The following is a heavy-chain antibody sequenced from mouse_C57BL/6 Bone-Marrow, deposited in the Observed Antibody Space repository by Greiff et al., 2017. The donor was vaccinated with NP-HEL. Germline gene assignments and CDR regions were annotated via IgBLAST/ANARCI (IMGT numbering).Heavy chain of an antibody. CDR1: GYTFTDYE. J-gene: IGHJ1*03. D-gene: IGHD1-1*01. Sequence: QVQLQQSGAELVRPGASVTLSCKASGYTFTDYEMHWVKQTPVHGLEWIGAIDPETGGTAYNQKFKGKAILTADKSSSTAYMELRSLTSDDSAVYYCTRKEYYYGSSYWYFDGWGTGTTVTVSS. V-gene: IGHV1-15*01. CDR3: TRKEYYYGSSYWYFDG. CDR2: IDPETGGT.